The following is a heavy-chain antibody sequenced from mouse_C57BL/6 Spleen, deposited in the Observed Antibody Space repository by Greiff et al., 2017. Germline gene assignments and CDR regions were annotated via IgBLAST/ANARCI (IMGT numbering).Heavy chain of an antibody. D-gene: IGHD1-1*01. J-gene: IGHJ1*03. Sequence: QVQLQQSGSELRSPGSSVKLSCKDFDSEVFPIAYMSWVRQKPGHGFEWNGSILPSIGRTIYGEKFEDKATLDADTLSNTAYLELNSLTSEDSAIYYCARYYYGSSYWYFGVWGTGTTVTVSS. V-gene: IGHV15-2*01. CDR1: DSEVFPIAY. CDR2: ILPSIGRT. CDR3: ARYYYGSSYWYFGV.